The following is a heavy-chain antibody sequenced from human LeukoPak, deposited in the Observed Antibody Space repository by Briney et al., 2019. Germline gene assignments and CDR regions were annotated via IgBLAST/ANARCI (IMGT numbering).Heavy chain of an antibody. CDR1: GGSISSYY. CDR2: IYYSGST. V-gene: IGHV4-59*01. CDR3: ARVVCGGDCYYSYYYYYGMDV. Sequence: SETLSLTCTVSGGSISSYYWSWIRQLPGKGLEWIGYIYYSGSTNYNPSLKSRVTISVDTSKNQFSLKLSSVTAADTAVYYCARVVCGGDCYYSYYYYYGMDVWGQGTTVTVSS. D-gene: IGHD2-21*02. J-gene: IGHJ6*02.